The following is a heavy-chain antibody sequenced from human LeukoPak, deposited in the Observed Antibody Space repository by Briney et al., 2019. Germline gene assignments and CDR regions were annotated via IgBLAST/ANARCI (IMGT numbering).Heavy chain of an antibody. CDR2: IIPILGIA. J-gene: IGHJ3*02. CDR1: GGTFTSYA. Sequence: SVKVSCKASGGTFTSYAISWVRQAPGQGLEWMGRIIPILGIANYAQKFQGRVTITADKSTSTAYMELSSLRSEDTAVYYCARHIVVVTAIPSFDIWGQGTMVTVSS. D-gene: IGHD2-21*02. CDR3: ARHIVVVTAIPSFDI. V-gene: IGHV1-69*04.